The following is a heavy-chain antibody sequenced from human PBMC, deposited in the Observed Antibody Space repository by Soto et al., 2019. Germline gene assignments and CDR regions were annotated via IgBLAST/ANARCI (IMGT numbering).Heavy chain of an antibody. CDR3: ARRYGANFDY. J-gene: IGHJ4*02. CDR1: GGSISSGCYS. Sequence: PSETLSLTCAVSGGSISSGCYSWSWIRQPPGKGLEWIGYIYHSGSTYYNPSLKSRVTISVDRSKNQFSLKLSSVTAADTAVYYCARRYGANFDYWGQGTLVTVS. CDR2: IYHSGST. D-gene: IGHD4-17*01. V-gene: IGHV4-30-2*01.